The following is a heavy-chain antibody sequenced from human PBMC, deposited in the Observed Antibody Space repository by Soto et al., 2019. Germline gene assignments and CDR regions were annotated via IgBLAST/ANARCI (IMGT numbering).Heavy chain of an antibody. Sequence: SETLSLTCTVSGGSISSSSYYWGWIRQHPGKGLEWIGSIYYSGSTYYNPSLKSRVTISVDTSKNQFSLKLSSVTAADTAVYYCARRLYYDSSGFEGGGMDVWGQGTTVT. V-gene: IGHV4-39*01. D-gene: IGHD3-22*01. CDR3: ARRLYYDSSGFEGGGMDV. CDR1: GGSISSSSYY. CDR2: IYYSGST. J-gene: IGHJ6*02.